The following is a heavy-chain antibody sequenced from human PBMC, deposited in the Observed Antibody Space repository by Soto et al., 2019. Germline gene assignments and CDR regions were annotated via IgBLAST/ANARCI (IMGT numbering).Heavy chain of an antibody. CDR2: IIPISATP. CDR1: GGTLTYSS. CDR3: ASFSRGTWRGFTAY. D-gene: IGHD3-3*01. Sequence: QVQLVQSWAEVKKPGSSVKVSCKASGGTLTYSSVSWVRQAPGQGHEWMGGIIPISATPNYAQKFQGRVTITADESATTAHMELSSLRSDDTAVYYCASFSRGTWRGFTAYWGQGTLVTVSS. J-gene: IGHJ4*02. V-gene: IGHV1-69*12.